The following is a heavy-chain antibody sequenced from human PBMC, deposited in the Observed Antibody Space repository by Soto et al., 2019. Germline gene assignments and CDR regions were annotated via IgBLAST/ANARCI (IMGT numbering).Heavy chain of an antibody. Sequence: SETLSLTCTVSGGSIRSYYWAWIRQPPGKGLEWLGYIFYSGSTFYNPPLKSRVTISIHTSKSQFSLQLTSVTAADTAVYYCARGAADTAMVDSWGQGTLVTVSS. CDR3: ARGAADTAMVDS. CDR1: GGSIRSYY. J-gene: IGHJ4*02. CDR2: IFYSGST. V-gene: IGHV4-59*01. D-gene: IGHD5-18*01.